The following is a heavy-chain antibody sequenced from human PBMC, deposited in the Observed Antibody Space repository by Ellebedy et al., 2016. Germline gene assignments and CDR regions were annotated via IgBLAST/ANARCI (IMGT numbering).Heavy chain of an antibody. CDR2: IYYTGTT. Sequence: SETLSLTCIVSGGSISRYYWSWIRQPPGRGLEWIGNIYYTGTTNYHPSLHSRVTLSLATSTNQFSLRLTSVTPADTAVYSCARIGGVSFGERPIDYWGQGTLVTVSS. CDR1: GGSISRYY. V-gene: IGHV4-59*01. D-gene: IGHD3-10*01. CDR3: ARIGGVSFGERPIDY. J-gene: IGHJ4*02.